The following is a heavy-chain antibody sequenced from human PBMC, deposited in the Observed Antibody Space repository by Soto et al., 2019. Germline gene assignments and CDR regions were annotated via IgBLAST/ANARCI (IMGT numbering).Heavy chain of an antibody. Sequence: QVQLQESGPGLVKPSQTLSLTCTVSGGSISSGDYYWSWIRQPPGKGLEWIGYIYYSGSTYYNPSLKSRVTISVDTSKNQFSMKLSSVTAADTAVYYCARGVGATTMFPPHPSFDYWGQGTLVTVSS. CDR1: GGSISSGDYY. V-gene: IGHV4-30-4*01. CDR3: ARGVGATTMFPPHPSFDY. CDR2: IYYSGST. D-gene: IGHD1-26*01. J-gene: IGHJ4*02.